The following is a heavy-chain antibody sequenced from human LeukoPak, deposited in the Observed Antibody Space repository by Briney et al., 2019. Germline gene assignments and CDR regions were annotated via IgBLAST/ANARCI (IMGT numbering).Heavy chain of an antibody. J-gene: IGHJ4*02. Sequence: GESLKISCKGSGYRFSGYWIGRVRQMPGKGLEWMGIIYPGDSDTRYSPSFQGQVTISVDKSISTAYLQWSSLKASDTAMYYCARPVSSGPVDYWGQGTLVAVSS. D-gene: IGHD6-19*01. V-gene: IGHV5-51*01. CDR2: IYPGDSDT. CDR1: GYRFSGYW. CDR3: ARPVSSGPVDY.